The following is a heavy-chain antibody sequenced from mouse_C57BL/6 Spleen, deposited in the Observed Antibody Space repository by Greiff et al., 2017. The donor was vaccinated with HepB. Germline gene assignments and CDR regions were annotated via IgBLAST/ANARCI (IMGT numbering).Heavy chain of an antibody. CDR3: ARSSTGTGDY. V-gene: IGHV1-50*01. J-gene: IGHJ2*01. Sequence: QVQLQQSGAELVKPGASVKLSCKASGYTFTSYWMQWVKQRPGQGLEWIGEIDPSDSYTNYNQKFKGKATLTVDTSSSTAYMQLSSLTSEDSAVYYCARSSTGTGDYWGQGTTLTVSS. CDR2: IDPSDSYT. D-gene: IGHD4-1*02. CDR1: GYTFTSYW.